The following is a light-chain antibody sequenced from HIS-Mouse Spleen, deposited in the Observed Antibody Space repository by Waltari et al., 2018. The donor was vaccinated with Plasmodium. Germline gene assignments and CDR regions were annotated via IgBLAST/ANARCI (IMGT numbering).Light chain of an antibody. Sequence: DIVMTQTPLSLSVTPGQPASISCKSSQSLLHSDGKTYLYWYLQKPGQSPQLLIYEVSSRFWRVPDRVSGSWSGTDFTLKISRVEAEDGGVYYCMQGIHPWTFGQGTKVEIK. CDR2: EVS. CDR1: QSLLHSDGKTY. V-gene: IGKV2-29*03. J-gene: IGKJ1*01. CDR3: MQGIHPWT.